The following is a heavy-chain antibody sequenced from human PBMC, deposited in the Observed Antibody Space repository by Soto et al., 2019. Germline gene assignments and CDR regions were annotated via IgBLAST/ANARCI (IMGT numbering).Heavy chain of an antibody. V-gene: IGHV4-30-4*01. CDR3: ARCINGVFLNWFDP. J-gene: IGHJ5*02. CDR1: GGSISSGDYY. D-gene: IGHD2-8*01. Sequence: QVQLQESDPGLVKPSQTLSLTCTVSGGSISSGDYYWSWIRQPPGKGLEWIGYIYYSGSTYYNPSLKSRVTKSVDTSKNQFSLKLSSVTAADTAVYYCARCINGVFLNWFDPWGQGTLVTVSS. CDR2: IYYSGST.